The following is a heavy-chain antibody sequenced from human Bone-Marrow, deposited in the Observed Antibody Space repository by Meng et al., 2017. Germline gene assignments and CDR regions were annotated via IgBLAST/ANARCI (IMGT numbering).Heavy chain of an antibody. D-gene: IGHD3-10*01. V-gene: IGHV4-59*01. CDR3: ARDRYGSGIIDY. Sequence: SETLSLTCTVSGGSISSYYWSWIRQPPGKGLEWIGYIYHTGSTNYNPSLKSRVTISVDTSKNQFSLKLSSVTAADTAVYYCARDRYGSGIIDYWGQGTLVTVSS. CDR1: GGSISSYY. CDR2: IYHTGST. J-gene: IGHJ4*02.